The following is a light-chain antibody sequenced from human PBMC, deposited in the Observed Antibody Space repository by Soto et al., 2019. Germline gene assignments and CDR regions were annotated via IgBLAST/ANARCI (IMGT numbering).Light chain of an antibody. J-gene: IGKJ1*01. CDR1: QSVSDN. Sequence: EIVMTQSPAALSVSPGERATLSCRASQSVSDNLAWYQQKPGQAPRLLIFGTSTRATGIPARFSGSGSGTEFTLTVSSLQSEDLAVYYCQQYKNWPPWTFVQETKVAIK. V-gene: IGKV3-15*01. CDR2: GTS. CDR3: QQYKNWPPWT.